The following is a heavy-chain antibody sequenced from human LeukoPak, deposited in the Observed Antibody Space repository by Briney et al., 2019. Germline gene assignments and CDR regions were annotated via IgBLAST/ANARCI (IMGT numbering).Heavy chain of an antibody. CDR2: IRGGGGVT. D-gene: IGHD3-10*01. V-gene: IGHV3-23*01. CDR3: AKCSASYYNDAFDI. CDR1: GFTFDNYA. J-gene: IGHJ3*02. Sequence: PGGSLRLSCAASGFTFDNYAMNWVRQAPXXXXXXXXXIRGGGGVTRYSDSVKDRFTISRDNSKNTLYLQMDSLRAEDTAIYYCAKCSASYYNDAFDIWGRGTMVTVSS.